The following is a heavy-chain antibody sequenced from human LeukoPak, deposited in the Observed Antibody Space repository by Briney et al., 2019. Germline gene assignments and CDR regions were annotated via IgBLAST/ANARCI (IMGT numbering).Heavy chain of an antibody. J-gene: IGHJ5*02. V-gene: IGHV4-4*07. CDR2: IYTSGST. Sequence: SETLSLTCTVSGGSISSYYWNWIRQPAGKGLEWIGRIYTSGSTNYNPSLKSRVTMSIDTSKNQFSLKLSSVTAADTAVYYCARGLNVGFCSSISCYIWFDPWGQGTLVTVSS. CDR3: ARGLNVGFCSSISCYIWFDP. D-gene: IGHD2-2*02. CDR1: GGSISSYY.